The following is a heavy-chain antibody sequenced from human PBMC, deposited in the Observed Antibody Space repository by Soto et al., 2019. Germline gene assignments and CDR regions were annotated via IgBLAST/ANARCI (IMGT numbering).Heavy chain of an antibody. V-gene: IGHV4-59*08. CDR1: GGSISPYY. J-gene: IGHJ5*02. D-gene: IGHD3-10*01. CDR3: ARHGDFYGSGTYYKSSNWFDP. Sequence: WETLSLTCTVSGGSISPYYWSWIRQPPGKGLEWLGYIYYSGDTNYNPSLKSRLTISVDTSKNQFSLKLSSVNAADTAVYYCARHGDFYGSGTYYKSSNWFDPWGQGTLVTVSS. CDR2: IYYSGDT.